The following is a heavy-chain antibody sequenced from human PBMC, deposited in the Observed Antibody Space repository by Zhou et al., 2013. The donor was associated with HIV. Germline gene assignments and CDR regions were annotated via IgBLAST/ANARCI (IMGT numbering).Heavy chain of an antibody. CDR2: IIPIFGTA. Sequence: QVQLVPSGAEVKKPGSSLTVSCKTSGGTFSSYAISWVRQAPGQGLEWMGGIIPIFGTANYAQKFQGRVTITTDESTSTAYMELSSLRSEDTAVYYCARERYSSSWQNYYYYMDVWGKGTTVTVSS. V-gene: IGHV1-69*05. J-gene: IGHJ6*03. CDR3: ARERYSSSWQNYYYYMDV. CDR1: GGTFSSYA. D-gene: IGHD6-13*01.